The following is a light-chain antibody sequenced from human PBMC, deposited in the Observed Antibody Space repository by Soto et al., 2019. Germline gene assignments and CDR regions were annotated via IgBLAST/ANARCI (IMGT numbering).Light chain of an antibody. CDR3: GTWDSSLTAGI. J-gene: IGLJ2*01. CDR2: DND. Sequence: QSVLTQPPSVSVAPGQRVTISCSGSSSNIGNNFVSWYRQFPGTAPKLLIYDNDKRPSGIPHRFSGSKSGTSATLGITGLQTGDEADYYCGTWDSSLTAGIFGAGTKVTVL. V-gene: IGLV1-51*01. CDR1: SSNIGNNF.